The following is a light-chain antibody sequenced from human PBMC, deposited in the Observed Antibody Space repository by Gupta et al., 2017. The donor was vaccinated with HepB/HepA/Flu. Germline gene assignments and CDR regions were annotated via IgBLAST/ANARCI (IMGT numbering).Light chain of an antibody. V-gene: IGKV4-1*01. J-gene: IGKJ1*01. Sequence: DIVMTQSPDSLAVSLGERATIDCKSSQNLLYSSNNKNYLAWYQQQPGQPPRLLIYWASTRESGVPDRFRGSGSGTDFTPTISSLQAEDVAVYYCQQYYSSPLTFGRGTKVEIK. CDR1: QNLLYSSNNKNY. CDR3: QQYYSSPLT. CDR2: WAS.